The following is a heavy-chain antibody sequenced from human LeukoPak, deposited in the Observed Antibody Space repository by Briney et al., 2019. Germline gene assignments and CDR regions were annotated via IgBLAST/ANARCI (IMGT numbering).Heavy chain of an antibody. D-gene: IGHD6-19*01. CDR1: GYALSILS. CDR3: ATGQSEFDY. Sequence: ASVKVSCKVSGYALSILSMHWVRQTPGIGLEWMGGFDPEDDKKIYAQNFQGRVTMTEDTSTDTAYMELNSLRSEDTAVYYCATGQSEFDYWGQGTLVTVFS. V-gene: IGHV1-24*01. J-gene: IGHJ4*02. CDR2: FDPEDDKK.